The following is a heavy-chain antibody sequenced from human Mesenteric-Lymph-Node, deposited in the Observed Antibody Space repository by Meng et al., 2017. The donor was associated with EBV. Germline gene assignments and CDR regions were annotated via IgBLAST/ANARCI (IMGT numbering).Heavy chain of an antibody. Sequence: RPLQESGPGLVKPSETLSLTCTVSGGSISSSSYYWGWIRQPPGKGLEWIGSIYYSGSTYYNPSLKSRVTISVDTSKNQFSLKLSSVTAADTAVYYCARVVVGATSAEYFQHWGQGTLVTVSS. CDR1: GGSISSSSYY. J-gene: IGHJ1*01. CDR2: IYYSGST. CDR3: ARVVVGATSAEYFQH. D-gene: IGHD1-26*01. V-gene: IGHV4-39*07.